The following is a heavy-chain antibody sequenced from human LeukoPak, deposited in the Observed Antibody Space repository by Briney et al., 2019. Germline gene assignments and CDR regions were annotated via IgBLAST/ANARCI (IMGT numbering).Heavy chain of an antibody. D-gene: IGHD6-13*01. V-gene: IGHV1-2*02. CDR1: GYTFTGYY. CDR3: ARASTAAAHNWFDP. CDR2: INPNSGGT. Sequence: ASVKVSCKASGYTFTGYYVHWVRQAPGQGLEWMGWINPNSGGTNYAQKFQGRVTMTRDTSISTAYMDLSRLTSDDTAVYYCARASTAAAHNWFDPWGQGTLVTVSS. J-gene: IGHJ5*02.